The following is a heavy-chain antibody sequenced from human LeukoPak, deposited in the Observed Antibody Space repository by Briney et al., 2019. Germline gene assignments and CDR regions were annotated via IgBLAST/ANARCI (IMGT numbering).Heavy chain of an antibody. D-gene: IGHD6-13*01. V-gene: IGHV4-38-2*01. CDR2: IYHSGST. CDR1: GSSINRGYY. J-gene: IGHJ4*02. CDR3: ARAGSSWYNHPFDF. Sequence: PSETLSLTCAVSGSSINRGYYWGWIRQPPGKGLEWIGSIYHSGSTYYNPSLKSRVTISVDTSKNQFSLKLSSVTAADTAVYYCARAGSSWYNHPFDFWGQGTLVTVSS.